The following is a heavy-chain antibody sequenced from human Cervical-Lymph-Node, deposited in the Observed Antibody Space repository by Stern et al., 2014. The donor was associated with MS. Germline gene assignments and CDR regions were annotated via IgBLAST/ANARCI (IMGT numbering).Heavy chain of an antibody. D-gene: IGHD3-22*01. Sequence: QLVHSGAEVKKPGSSVKVSCKASGGTFSSYAISWVRQDPGQGLEWMGGTILILGTPNYARKFQGRATITADESTSTAYMELSSLRSEDTAVYYCASPYYDSSGPLDYWGQGTLVTVSS. CDR3: ASPYYDSSGPLDY. V-gene: IGHV1-69*01. CDR2: TILILGTP. CDR1: GGTFSSYA. J-gene: IGHJ4*02.